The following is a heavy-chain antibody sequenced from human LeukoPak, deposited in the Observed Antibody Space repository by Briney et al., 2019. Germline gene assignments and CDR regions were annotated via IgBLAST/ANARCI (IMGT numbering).Heavy chain of an antibody. D-gene: IGHD2-2*01. CDR1: GDSIKSGGYS. J-gene: IGHJ4*02. CDR2: FYRSGST. Sequence: SQTLSLTCSVSGDSIKSGGYSWSWIRQAPGKGLEWIGCFYRSGSTYYNPSLKSRLTISADRSKNQFSLKLRSVTAADTAVYYCARDRSEVVPFATQIDSWGQGTLVTVSS. CDR3: ARDRSEVVPFATQIDS. V-gene: IGHV4-30-2*01.